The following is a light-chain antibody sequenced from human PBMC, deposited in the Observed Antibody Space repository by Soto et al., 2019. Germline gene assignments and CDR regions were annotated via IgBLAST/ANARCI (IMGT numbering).Light chain of an antibody. V-gene: IGKV3-15*01. Sequence: EIVMPQSPATLSVSPGERAPLSCRASQSVSSNLAWYQQKPGQAPRLLIYGASTRATGIPARFSGSGSGTEFTLTISSLQSEDFAVYYWQQYNNWPPLTFGGGTKVEIK. J-gene: IGKJ4*01. CDR3: QQYNNWPPLT. CDR1: QSVSSN. CDR2: GAS.